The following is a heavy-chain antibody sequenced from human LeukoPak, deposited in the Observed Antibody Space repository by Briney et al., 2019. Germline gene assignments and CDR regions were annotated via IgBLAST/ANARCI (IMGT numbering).Heavy chain of an antibody. Sequence: SVKVSCKASGGTFSSYAISWVRQAPGQGLEWMGRIIPILGIANYAQKFQGRVTMTRDTSISTAYMELSRLRSDDTAVYYCARDYPYGSGSYYFDPWGQGTLVTVSS. CDR2: IIPILGIA. CDR3: ARDYPYGSGSYYFDP. D-gene: IGHD3-10*01. CDR1: GGTFSSYA. J-gene: IGHJ5*02. V-gene: IGHV1-69*04.